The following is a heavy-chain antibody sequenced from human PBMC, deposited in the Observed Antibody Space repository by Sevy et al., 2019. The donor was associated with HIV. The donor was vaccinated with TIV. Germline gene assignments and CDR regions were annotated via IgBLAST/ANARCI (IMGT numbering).Heavy chain of an antibody. CDR1: GGSISSSSYY. V-gene: IGHV4-39*01. CDR3: ARFEDTGDWFDP. J-gene: IGHJ5*02. CDR2: IYYSGST. D-gene: IGHD5-18*01. Sequence: SETLSLTCTVSGGSISSSSYYWGWIRQPPGKGLEWIGSIYYSGSTYYNPSLKSRVTISVDTSKNQFSLKLSSVTAADTAVYYCARFEDTGDWFDPWGQGTLVTVSS.